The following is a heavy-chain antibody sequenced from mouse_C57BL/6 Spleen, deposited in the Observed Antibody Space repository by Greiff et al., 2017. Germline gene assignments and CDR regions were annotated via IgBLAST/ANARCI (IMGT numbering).Heavy chain of an antibody. J-gene: IGHJ2*01. CDR1: GYSFTGYY. Sequence: EVQLQQSGPELVKPGASVKISCKASGYSFTGYYMNWVTQSPEKSLEWIGEINPSTGGTTYNQKFKAKATLTVDKSSSTDYMQLKSLTSEDSAVYYCARGGSSSDYWGKGTTLTVSS. V-gene: IGHV1-42*01. CDR3: ARGGSSSDY. D-gene: IGHD1-1*01. CDR2: INPSTGGT.